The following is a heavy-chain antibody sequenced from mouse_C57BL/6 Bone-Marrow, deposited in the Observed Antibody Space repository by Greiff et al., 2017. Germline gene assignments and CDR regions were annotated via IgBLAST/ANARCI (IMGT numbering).Heavy chain of an antibody. J-gene: IGHJ3*01. CDR3: ATLYGNYGFAY. Sequence: QVQLQQPGAELVKPGASVKLSCKASGYTFTSYWMHWVKQRPGQGLEWIGMIHPNSGSTNYNEKFKSKATLTVDKSSSTAYMQLSSLTSEDYAVYYCATLYGNYGFAYWGQGTLVTVSA. D-gene: IGHD2-1*01. V-gene: IGHV1-64*01. CDR1: GYTFTSYW. CDR2: IHPNSGST.